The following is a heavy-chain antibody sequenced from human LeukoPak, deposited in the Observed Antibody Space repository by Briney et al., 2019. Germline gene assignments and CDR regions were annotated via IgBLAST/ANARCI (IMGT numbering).Heavy chain of an antibody. Sequence: SQTLSLTCAISGDSVSSNSAAWNWIRQSPSRGLEWLGRTYYRSKWYNDYAVSVKSRITINPDTSKNQFSLQLNSVTPEDTAVYYCARAVRGLVRDYYYYYMDVWGKGTTVTISS. CDR1: GDSVSSNSAA. V-gene: IGHV6-1*01. J-gene: IGHJ6*03. D-gene: IGHD6-19*01. CDR2: TYYRSKWYN. CDR3: ARAVRGLVRDYYYYYMDV.